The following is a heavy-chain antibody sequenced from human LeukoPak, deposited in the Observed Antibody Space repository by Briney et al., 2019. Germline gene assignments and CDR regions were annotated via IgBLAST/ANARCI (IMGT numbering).Heavy chain of an antibody. D-gene: IGHD1-26*01. V-gene: IGHV1-2*02. J-gene: IGHJ6*04. CDR1: GYTFTGYY. CDR3: ARARLAGESSKRELGAV. CDR2: INPNSGGT. Sequence: ASVKVSCKASGYTFTGYYMHWVRQAPGQGLEWMGWINPNSGGTNYAQKFQGRVTMTRDTSISTAYMELSRLRSDDTAVYYCARARLAGESSKRELGAVWGKGTTVTVSS.